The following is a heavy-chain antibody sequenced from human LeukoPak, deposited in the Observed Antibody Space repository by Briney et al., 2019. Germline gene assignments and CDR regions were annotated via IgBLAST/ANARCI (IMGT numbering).Heavy chain of an antibody. CDR3: AQTFRICSSTSCSKPLDY. V-gene: IGHV1-69*02. CDR2: IIPILGIA. J-gene: IGHJ4*02. CDR1: GGTFSSYT. Sequence: SVKVSCKASGGTFSSYTISWVRQAPGQGLEWMGRIIPILGIADYAQKFQGRVTITADKSTSTAYMELSSLRSEDTAVYYCAQTFRICSSTSCSKPLDYWGQGTLVTVSS. D-gene: IGHD2-2*01.